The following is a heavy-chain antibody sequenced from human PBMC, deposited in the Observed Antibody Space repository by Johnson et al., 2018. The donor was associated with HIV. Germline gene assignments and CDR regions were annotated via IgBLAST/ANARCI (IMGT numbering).Heavy chain of an antibody. D-gene: IGHD1-26*01. CDR3: ARSYSRWDDVFDI. J-gene: IGHJ3*02. CDR1: GFTFSSYA. CDR2: ISSSGSTI. Sequence: VQLVESGGGVVQPGRSLRLSCAASGFTFSSYAMHWVRQAPGKGLEWVSYISSSGSTIYYADSVKGRFPISRDNAKNSLYLQVNSLRAEDTAVYYCARSYSRWDDVFDIWGQGTMVTVSS. V-gene: IGHV3-48*03.